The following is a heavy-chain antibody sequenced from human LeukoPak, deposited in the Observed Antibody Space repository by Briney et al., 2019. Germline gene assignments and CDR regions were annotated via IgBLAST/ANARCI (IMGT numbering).Heavy chain of an antibody. CDR3: ARGNGDYVEYFQH. V-gene: IGHV4-59*01. D-gene: IGHD4-17*01. CDR1: GGSISSYY. Sequence: KPSETLSLTCTVSGGSISSYYWSWIRQPPGKGLEWIGCVSYSGTTKYSPSLKSRVTISVDTSKNQFSLKLTSVTAADTAVYYCARGNGDYVEYFQHWGQGTLVTVSS. CDR2: VSYSGTT. J-gene: IGHJ1*01.